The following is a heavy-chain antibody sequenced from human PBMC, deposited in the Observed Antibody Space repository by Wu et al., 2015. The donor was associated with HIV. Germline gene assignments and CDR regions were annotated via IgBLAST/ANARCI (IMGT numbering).Heavy chain of an antibody. V-gene: IGHV1-24*01. CDR3: ATDGNYGSGSYYKRATSRSFDI. CDR1: GYTLTELS. CDR2: FDPEDGET. Sequence: VQLVHVVGREVKKPGASVKVSRKVSGYTLTELSMHWVRQAPGKGLEWMGGFDPEDGETIYAQKFQGRVTMTEDTSTDTAYMELSSLRSEDTAVYYCATDGNYGSGSYYKRATSRSFDIWGQGTMVTVSS. J-gene: IGHJ3*02. D-gene: IGHD3-10*01.